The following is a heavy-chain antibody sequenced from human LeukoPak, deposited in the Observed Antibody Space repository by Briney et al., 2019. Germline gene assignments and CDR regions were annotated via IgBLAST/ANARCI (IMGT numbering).Heavy chain of an antibody. D-gene: IGHD3-22*01. Sequence: GASVKVSCKASGYTFTSYGITWVRQAPGQGLEWMGWISVYNGDTNYAQKFQGRVTMTTDTSTSTAYMEVRSLRSDDTAVYYCARDQGIVITHFDYWGQGTLVTVSS. CDR2: ISVYNGDT. CDR3: ARDQGIVITHFDY. J-gene: IGHJ4*02. CDR1: GYTFTSYG. V-gene: IGHV1-18*01.